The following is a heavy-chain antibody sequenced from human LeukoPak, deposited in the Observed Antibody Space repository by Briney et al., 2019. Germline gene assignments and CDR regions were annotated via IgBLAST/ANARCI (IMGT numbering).Heavy chain of an antibody. CDR1: GGTFSSYA. J-gene: IGHJ5*02. CDR3: AKSLGYCSGGSCRTRPFDP. Sequence: GASVKVSCKASGGTFSSYAISWVRQAPGQGLEWMGRIIPILGIANYAQKFQGRVTITADKSTSTAYMELSSLRSEDTAVYYCAKSLGYCSGGSCRTRPFDPWGQGTLVTVSS. V-gene: IGHV1-69*04. D-gene: IGHD2-15*01. CDR2: IIPILGIA.